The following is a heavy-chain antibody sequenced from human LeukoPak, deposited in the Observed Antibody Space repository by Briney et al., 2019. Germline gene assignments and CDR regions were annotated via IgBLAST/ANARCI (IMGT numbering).Heavy chain of an antibody. CDR3: AGTRSCSCGSCPPY. CDR1: GGSISSSSYY. J-gene: IGHJ4*02. CDR2: IYYSGST. D-gene: IGHD2-15*01. Sequence: PSETLSLTCTVSGGSISSSSYYWGWIRQPPGKGLEWIGSIYYSGSTYYNPSLKSRVTISVDTSNNQFSLKLSSVTAADTAVYYCAGTRSCSCGSCPPYWGQGTLVTVSS. V-gene: IGHV4-39*01.